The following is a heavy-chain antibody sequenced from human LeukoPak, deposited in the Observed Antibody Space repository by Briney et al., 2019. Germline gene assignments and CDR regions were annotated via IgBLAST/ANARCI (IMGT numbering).Heavy chain of an antibody. V-gene: IGHV4-59*12. CDR3: ARGNGNYYDSSGYYYGGGFDY. J-gene: IGHJ4*02. CDR1: GGSISSYY. Sequence: SETLSLTCTVSGGSISSYYWSWIRQPPGKGLEWIGYIYYSGSTNYNPSLKSRVTISVDTSKNQFSLKLSSVTAADTAVYYCARGNGNYYDSSGYYYGGGFDYWGQGTLVTVSS. CDR2: IYYSGST. D-gene: IGHD3-22*01.